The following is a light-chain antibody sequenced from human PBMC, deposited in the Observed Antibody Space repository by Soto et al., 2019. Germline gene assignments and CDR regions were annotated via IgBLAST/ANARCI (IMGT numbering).Light chain of an antibody. CDR2: DVN. Sequence: QSVLTQPRSVSGSPGQSVTISCTGTSSDVGAYNFVSWYQQHPGKAPKLIIYDVNKRPSGVADHFSGSKSGDTASLTISGLQAEDEADYYCCSSAANYASRIFGGGTKLTVL. V-gene: IGLV2-11*01. CDR1: SSDVGAYNF. J-gene: IGLJ2*01. CDR3: CSSAANYASRI.